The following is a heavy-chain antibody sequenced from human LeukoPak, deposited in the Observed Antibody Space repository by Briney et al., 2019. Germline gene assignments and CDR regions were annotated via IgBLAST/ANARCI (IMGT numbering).Heavy chain of an antibody. D-gene: IGHD3-22*01. CDR2: IYYSGST. CDR1: GGSISSYY. CDR3: ARESWGTYYYDSSGYYLDDY. J-gene: IGHJ4*02. V-gene: IGHV4-39*07. Sequence: SETLSLTCTVSGGSISSYYWGWIRQPPGKGLEWIGSIYYSGSTYYNPSLKSRVTISVDTSKNQFSLKLSSVTAADTAVYYCARESWGTYYYDSSGYYLDDYWGQGTLVTVSS.